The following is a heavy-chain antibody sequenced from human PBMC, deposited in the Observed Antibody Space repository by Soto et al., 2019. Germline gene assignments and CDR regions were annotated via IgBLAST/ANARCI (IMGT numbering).Heavy chain of an antibody. Sequence: SVKVSCKASGGTFSSYTISWVRQAPGQGLEWMGRIIPILGIANYAQKFQGRVTITADESTSTAYMELSSLRSEDTAVYYCARNEITMVRGVTHFDYWGQGTLVTVSS. CDR3: ARNEITMVRGVTHFDY. J-gene: IGHJ4*02. CDR1: GGTFSSYT. CDR2: IIPILGIA. D-gene: IGHD3-10*01. V-gene: IGHV1-69*02.